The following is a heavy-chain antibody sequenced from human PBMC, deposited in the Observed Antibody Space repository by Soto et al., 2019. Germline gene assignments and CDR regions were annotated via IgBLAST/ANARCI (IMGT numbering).Heavy chain of an antibody. Sequence: VKLSSKASGCPFTSYAISWVRQAPGQGLEWMGGIIPIFGTADYAQKFQGRVTITADESTSTAYMELSSLRSEDTAVYYCARDPTTGHDWGQGTLVTVSS. CDR2: IIPIFGTA. V-gene: IGHV1-69*01. J-gene: IGHJ4*02. D-gene: IGHD4-17*01. CDR3: ARDPTTGHD. CDR1: GCPFTSYA.